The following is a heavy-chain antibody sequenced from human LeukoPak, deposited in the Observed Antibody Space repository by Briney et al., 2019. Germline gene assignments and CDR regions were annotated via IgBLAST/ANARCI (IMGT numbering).Heavy chain of an antibody. J-gene: IGHJ4*02. V-gene: IGHV3-23*01. CDR2: ISAGGDLT. CDR3: AKGLISSATYFSYFDY. CDR1: GFTFSSYG. Sequence: GGSLRLSCAASGFTFSSYGMSWVRQAPGKGLEWVAAISAGGDLTNYTDSVKGRFTISRDSSKNMLYVQMNSLRAEDTAIYYCAKGLISSATYFSYFDYWGQGTLVTVSS. D-gene: IGHD1-26*01.